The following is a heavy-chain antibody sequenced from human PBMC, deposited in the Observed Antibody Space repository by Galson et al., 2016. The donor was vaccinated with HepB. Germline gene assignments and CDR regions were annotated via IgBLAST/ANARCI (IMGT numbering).Heavy chain of an antibody. CDR2: IYPGDSDT. J-gene: IGHJ4*02. D-gene: IGHD4-17*01. V-gene: IGHV5-51*01. CDR3: AGVATVTTNFFHD. CDR1: GDIFTSYW. Sequence: QSGAEVKMPGESLKISCKLSGDIFTSYWIGWVRQMPGKGLEWMGVIYPGDSDTRYSPSFEDQVIISADRSNSIAYLQWRALKTSDSGMYFCAGVATVTTNFFHDWGQGTLVSVSS.